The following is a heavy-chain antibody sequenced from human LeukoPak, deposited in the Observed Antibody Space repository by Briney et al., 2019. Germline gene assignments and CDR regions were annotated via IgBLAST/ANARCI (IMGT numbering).Heavy chain of an antibody. D-gene: IGHD3-10*01. CDR1: EYTFTGNY. CDR3: ASVGGSGSYNRYYYYMDV. CDR2: INPNSGGT. V-gene: IGHV1-2*02. Sequence: GASVKVSCKASEYTFTGNYMHWVRQAPGQGLEWMGWINPNSGGTNYAQKFQGRVTMTRDTSISTAYMELSRLRSDDTAVYYCASVGGSGSYNRYYYYMDVWGKGTTVTISS. J-gene: IGHJ6*03.